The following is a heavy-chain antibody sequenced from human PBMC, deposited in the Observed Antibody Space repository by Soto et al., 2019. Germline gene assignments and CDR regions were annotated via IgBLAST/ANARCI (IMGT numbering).Heavy chain of an antibody. CDR2: ISNGGSNT. J-gene: IGHJ4*02. Sequence: QVQVVESGGGVVQPGRSLRLSCVASGFAFSRYVIHWVRQAPGKGLEWVAVISNGGSNTDYADSVKGRFTISRDNSKNTVYLQMNSLRPEDTAVYYCARGDIVMPGPCDYWGQGTLVTVSS. D-gene: IGHD6-19*01. V-gene: IGHV3-30*04. CDR1: GFAFSRYV. CDR3: ARGDIVMPGPCDY.